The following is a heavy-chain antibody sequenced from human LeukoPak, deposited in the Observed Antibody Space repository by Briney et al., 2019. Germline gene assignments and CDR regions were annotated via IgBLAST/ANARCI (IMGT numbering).Heavy chain of an antibody. D-gene: IGHD1-14*01. CDR3: ARVLPGDWFDP. V-gene: IGHV3-66*02. J-gene: IGHJ5*02. Sequence: GGSLRLSCAASRFTVSSNYMSWVRQAPGKGLEWVSVIYSGGSTYYADSVKGRFTISRDNSKNTLYLQMNSLRAEDTAVCYCARVLPGDWFDPWGQGTLVTVSS. CDR2: IYSGGST. CDR1: RFTVSSNY.